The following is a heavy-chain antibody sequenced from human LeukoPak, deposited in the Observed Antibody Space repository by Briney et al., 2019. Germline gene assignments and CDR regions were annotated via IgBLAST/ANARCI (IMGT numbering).Heavy chain of an antibody. D-gene: IGHD2-21*02. Sequence: GGSLRLSCAASGFTFNSYWMHWVRQAPGKGLVWVAGISKDGRSSMYADSVKGRFTISRDNAKNTLYLQMNSLRAEDTALYYCARWGVTAIGNDYWGQGTLVTVSS. CDR3: ARWGVTAIGNDY. J-gene: IGHJ4*02. CDR2: ISKDGRSS. V-gene: IGHV3-74*03. CDR1: GFTFNSYW.